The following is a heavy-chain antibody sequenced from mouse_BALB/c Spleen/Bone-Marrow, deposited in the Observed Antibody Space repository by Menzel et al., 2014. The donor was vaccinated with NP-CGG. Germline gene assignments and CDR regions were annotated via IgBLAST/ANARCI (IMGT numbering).Heavy chain of an antibody. V-gene: IGHV1S56*01. CDR1: GYTFTSYY. Sequence: VQLQQSGPELVKPGASVRISCKASGYTFTSYYIHWVKQRPGQGLEWIGWIYPGNVNTKYNEKFKGKATLTADKSSSTAYMQLSSLTSEDSAVYFCARNDYDYFDYRGQGTTLTVSS. CDR2: IYPGNVNT. J-gene: IGHJ2*01. D-gene: IGHD2-4*01. CDR3: ARNDYDYFDY.